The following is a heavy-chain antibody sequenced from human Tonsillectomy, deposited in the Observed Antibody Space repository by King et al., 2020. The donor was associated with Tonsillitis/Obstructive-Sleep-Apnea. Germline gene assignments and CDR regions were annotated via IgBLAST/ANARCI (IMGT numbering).Heavy chain of an antibody. CDR1: GFTFRSFG. D-gene: IGHD3-3*01. CDR3: AKDFWSGFLVPFDT. Sequence: EVQLVESGGDLVQPGGSLRLSCAGSGFTFRSFGMSWVRQAPGKGLEWVSGISGSGSNTNYADSVKGRVTISRDNSKNTLYLQMSSLRAEDTAVYYCAKDFWSGFLVPFDTWGQGTLVTVSS. V-gene: IGHV3-23*04. CDR2: ISGSGSNT. J-gene: IGHJ4*02.